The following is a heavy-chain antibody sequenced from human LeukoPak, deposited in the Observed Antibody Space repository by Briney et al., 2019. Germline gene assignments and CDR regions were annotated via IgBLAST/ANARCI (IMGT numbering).Heavy chain of an antibody. CDR1: GGSISSYY. V-gene: IGHV4-59*01. Sequence: PSETLSLTCTVSGGSISSYYWSWIRQPPGKGLEWIGDIYYSGSTNYNPSLKSRVTISVDTSKNQFSLKLSSVTAADTAVYYCAREGTLCGGDCYVFDYWGQGTLVTVSS. J-gene: IGHJ4*02. D-gene: IGHD2-21*02. CDR2: IYYSGST. CDR3: AREGTLCGGDCYVFDY.